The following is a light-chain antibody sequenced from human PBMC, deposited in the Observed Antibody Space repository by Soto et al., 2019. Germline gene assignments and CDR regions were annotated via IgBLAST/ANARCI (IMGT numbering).Light chain of an antibody. CDR3: QQYGSSPPT. Sequence: EIVLTQSPGTLSLSPGERATLSCRASQSVSSSYLAWHQQKPGQAPRLLIYGASSRATGIPDRFSGSGSGTDFTLTISRLEPEDFAVYYCQQYGSSPPTFGQGTKLEIK. V-gene: IGKV3-20*01. CDR1: QSVSSSY. J-gene: IGKJ2*01. CDR2: GAS.